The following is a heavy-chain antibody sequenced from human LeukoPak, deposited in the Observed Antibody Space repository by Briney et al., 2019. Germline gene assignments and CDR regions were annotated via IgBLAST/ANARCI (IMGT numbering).Heavy chain of an antibody. V-gene: IGHV1-18*01. Sequence: ASVKVSCKASRGTFSSYAISWVRQAPGQGLEWMGWISAYNGNTNYAQKLQGRVTMTTDTSTSTAYMELRSLRSDDTAVYYCARDRSSGWPYYYYYYMDVWGKGTTVTVSS. CDR1: RGTFSSYA. J-gene: IGHJ6*03. CDR2: ISAYNGNT. D-gene: IGHD6-19*01. CDR3: ARDRSSGWPYYYYYYMDV.